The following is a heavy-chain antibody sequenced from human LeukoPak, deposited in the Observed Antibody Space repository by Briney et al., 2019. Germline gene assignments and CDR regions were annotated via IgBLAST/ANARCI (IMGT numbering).Heavy chain of an antibody. V-gene: IGHV3-30*02. Sequence: SGGSLRLSCAASGFTFSIYAMIWVRQAPGKGLEWVAFIRYDGSNKYYADSVKGRFTISRDNSKNTLYLQMNSLRAEDTAVYYCAKERMWELEKSDAFDIWGQGTMVTVSS. J-gene: IGHJ3*02. CDR2: IRYDGSNK. CDR1: GFTFSIYA. CDR3: AKERMWELEKSDAFDI. D-gene: IGHD1-26*01.